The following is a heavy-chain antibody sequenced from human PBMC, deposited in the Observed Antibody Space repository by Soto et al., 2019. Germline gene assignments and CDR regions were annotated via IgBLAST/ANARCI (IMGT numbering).Heavy chain of an antibody. CDR3: SGLRRWVGATSDRAFDI. Sequence: EAQLLESGGDLVQPGGSLRLSCAASGFTFSSYAMSWVRQAPGKGLEWVSAISGSGGSTYYADSVKGRFTISRDNSKNTVFLQMNSLRADDTAVYYCSGLRRWVGATSDRAFDIWGQGTKVTVSS. CDR2: ISGSGGST. V-gene: IGHV3-23*01. J-gene: IGHJ3*02. D-gene: IGHD1-26*01. CDR1: GFTFSSYA.